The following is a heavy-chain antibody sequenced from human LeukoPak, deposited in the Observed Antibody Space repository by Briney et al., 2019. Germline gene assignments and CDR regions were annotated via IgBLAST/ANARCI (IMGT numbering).Heavy chain of an antibody. CDR3: ARDRVLNYDILTGYRAYNWFAP. Sequence: ASVKVSGKAAGYTVTGYYMHWVRQAPGQGLEWMGRINPNSGGTNYAQKFQGRVTMTRDTSTSTAYMELSRRRSDDTAVYYCARDRVLNYDILTGYRAYNWFAPWGQGTLVTVSS. V-gene: IGHV1-2*06. CDR1: GYTVTGYY. CDR2: INPNSGGT. J-gene: IGHJ5*02. D-gene: IGHD3-9*01.